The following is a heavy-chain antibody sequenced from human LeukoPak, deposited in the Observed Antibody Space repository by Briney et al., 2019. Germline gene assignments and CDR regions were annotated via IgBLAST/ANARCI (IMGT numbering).Heavy chain of an antibody. J-gene: IGHJ6*02. CDR3: ARGVYSMDV. V-gene: IGHV3-74*01. Sequence: PGGSLRLSCAASGFTFSTYWMRWVRQAPGKGLVWVSRINTDGISTAYADSVNGRFTISRDNAKNTLYLQMNSLRAEDTAVYYCARGVYSMDVWGQGTTVTVSS. CDR1: GFTFSTYW. CDR2: INTDGIST.